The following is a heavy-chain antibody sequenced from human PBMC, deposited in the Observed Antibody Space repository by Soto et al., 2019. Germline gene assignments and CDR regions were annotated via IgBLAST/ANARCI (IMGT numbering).Heavy chain of an antibody. CDR1: GGSISSSNW. CDR2: IYHSGST. CDR3: ARVSGWYFGGSGKIDY. D-gene: IGHD6-19*01. V-gene: IGHV4-4*02. J-gene: IGHJ4*02. Sequence: QVQLQESGPGLVKPSGTLSLTCAVSGGSISSSNWWSWVRQPPGKGLEWIGEIYHSGSTNYNPSLTSRVTISXXKXKXXFSLKLSSVTAADTAVYYCARVSGWYFGGSGKIDYWGQGTLVTVSS.